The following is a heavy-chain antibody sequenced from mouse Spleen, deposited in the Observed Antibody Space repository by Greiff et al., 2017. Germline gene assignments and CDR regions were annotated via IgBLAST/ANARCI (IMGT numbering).Heavy chain of an antibody. Sequence: EVKLVESERGLVQPASTLKISCTVSGFTFSDYYMAWVRQVPEKGLEWLAIINYDGSSTYYLDSLKCRFIISRDNAKNSLYLQMNSLKSEDTATYYCARACYGNYDCYFDVWGAGTTVTVSS. V-gene: IGHV5-16*01. CDR1: GFTFSDYY. CDR3: ARACYGNYDCYFDV. CDR2: INYDGSST. D-gene: IGHD2-10*01. J-gene: IGHJ1*01.